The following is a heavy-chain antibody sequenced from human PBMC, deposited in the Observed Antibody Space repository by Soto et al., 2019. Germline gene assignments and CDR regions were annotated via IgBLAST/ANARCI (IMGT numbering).Heavy chain of an antibody. CDR1: GDSVSSNSAA. CDR3: ASDLRSASARLVVYFDY. D-gene: IGHD6-6*01. Sequence: SQTLSLTCAISGDSVSSNSAAWNWIRQSPSRGLEWLGRTYYRSKWYNDYAVSVKSRITINPDTSKNQFSLQLNSVTPEDTAVHYCASDLRSASARLVVYFDYWGQGTLGTVS. J-gene: IGHJ4*02. V-gene: IGHV6-1*01. CDR2: TYYRSKWYN.